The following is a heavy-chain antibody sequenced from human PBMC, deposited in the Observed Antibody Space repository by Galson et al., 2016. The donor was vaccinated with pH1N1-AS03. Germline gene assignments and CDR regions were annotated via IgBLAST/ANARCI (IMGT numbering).Heavy chain of an antibody. CDR3: RVVAENDAFDM. V-gene: IGHV3-15*01. CDR1: GFTFSDVW. J-gene: IGHJ3*02. D-gene: IGHD3-22*01. Sequence: SRRLSCAASGFTFSDVWVSWVRQAPGKGLEWVGRIKSKTDGGTTDYAAPVKGRFTISRDDSKNTLYLQMNTLKSEDTAVYYCRVVAENDAFDMWGQGTMVTVSS. CDR2: IKSKTDGGTT.